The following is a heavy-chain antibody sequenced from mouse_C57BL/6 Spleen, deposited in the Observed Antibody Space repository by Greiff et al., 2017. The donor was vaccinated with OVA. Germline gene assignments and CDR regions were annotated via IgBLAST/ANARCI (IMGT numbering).Heavy chain of an antibody. CDR3: ARWELNFDY. CDR1: GFNFTSYW. D-gene: IGHD1-1*02. Sequence: QVQLQQPGAELVKPGASVKLSCKASGFNFTSYWMHWVKQRPGRGLEWIGRIDPNSGGTKYNEKFKSKATLTVDKPSSTAYMKLSSLTSEDSAVYYCARWELNFDYWGQGTTLTVSS. V-gene: IGHV1-72*01. CDR2: IDPNSGGT. J-gene: IGHJ2*01.